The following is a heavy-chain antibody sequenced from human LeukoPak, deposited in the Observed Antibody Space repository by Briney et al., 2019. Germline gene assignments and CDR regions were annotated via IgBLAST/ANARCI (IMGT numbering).Heavy chain of an antibody. CDR2: IWYDGSNK. CDR1: GFTFSSYG. J-gene: IGHJ6*02. V-gene: IGHV3-33*01. CDR3: AGSHSYGYNYYYGMDV. D-gene: IGHD5-18*01. Sequence: GRSLRLSCAASGFTFSSYGMHWVRQAPGKGLEWVAVIWYDGSNKYYADSVKGRFTISRDNSKNTLYLQMNSLRAEDTAVYYCAGSHSYGYNYYYGMDVWGQGTTVTVSS.